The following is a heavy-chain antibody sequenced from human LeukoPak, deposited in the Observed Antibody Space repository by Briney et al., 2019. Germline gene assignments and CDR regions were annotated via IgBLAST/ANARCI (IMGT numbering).Heavy chain of an antibody. CDR2: INHSGST. D-gene: IGHD1-26*01. CDR3: ARVGGATAFDI. V-gene: IGHV4-34*01. J-gene: IGHJ3*02. CDR1: GGSFSGYY. Sequence: SETLSLTCAVYGGSFSGYYWSWIRQPPGKGLEWIGEINHSGSTNYNPSLKSRVTISVDTSKNQFSLKLSSVTAADTAVYYCARVGGATAFDIWGQGTMVTVSS.